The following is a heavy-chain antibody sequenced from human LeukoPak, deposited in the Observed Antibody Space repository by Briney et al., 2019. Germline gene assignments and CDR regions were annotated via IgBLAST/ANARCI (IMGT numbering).Heavy chain of an antibody. Sequence: SETLSLTCTVSGGSISSGGYYWSWIRQHPGKGLEWIGYIYYSGSTYYNPSLKSRVTISVDTSKNQFSLKLSSVTAADTAVYYCARGALYYDSSAQSDFYWGQGTLVTVSS. D-gene: IGHD3-22*01. V-gene: IGHV4-31*03. CDR2: IYYSGST. CDR3: ARGALYYDSSAQSDFY. CDR1: GGSISSGGYY. J-gene: IGHJ4*02.